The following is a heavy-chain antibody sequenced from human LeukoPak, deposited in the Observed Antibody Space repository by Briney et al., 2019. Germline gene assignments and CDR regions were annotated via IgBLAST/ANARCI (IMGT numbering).Heavy chain of an antibody. J-gene: IGHJ4*02. CDR2: IIPIFGTA. V-gene: IGHV1-69*01. CDR1: GGTFSSYA. Sequence: SSVKVSCKASGGTFSSYAISWVRQAPGQGLEWMGGIIPIFGTANYAQKFQGRVTITADESTSTAYMELSSLRSEDTAVYYCARDRLFGVVTSFDYWGQGTLATVSS. CDR3: ARDRLFGVVTSFDY. D-gene: IGHD3-3*01.